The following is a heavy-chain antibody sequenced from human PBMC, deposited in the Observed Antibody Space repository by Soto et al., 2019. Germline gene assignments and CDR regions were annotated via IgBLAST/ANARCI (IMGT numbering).Heavy chain of an antibody. CDR2: ISYDGSNK. J-gene: IGHJ4*02. V-gene: IGHV3-30-3*01. D-gene: IGHD3-22*01. CDR3: ARDNYYDSSGYNGFDY. CDR1: GFTFSSYA. Sequence: QVQLVESGGGVVQPGRSLRLSCAASGFTFSSYAMHWVRQAPGKGLEWVAVISYDGSNKYYADSVKGRFTISRDNSENTLYLQMNSLRAEDTAVYYCARDNYYDSSGYNGFDYWGQGTLVTVSS.